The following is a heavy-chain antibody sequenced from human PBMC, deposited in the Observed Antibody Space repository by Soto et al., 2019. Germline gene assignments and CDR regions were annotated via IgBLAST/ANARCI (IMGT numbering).Heavy chain of an antibody. J-gene: IGHJ5*02. CDR3: ARARGVVVVAATSGGWFDP. Sequence: PSETLSLTCTVSGGSISSGDYYWSWIRQPPGKGLEWIGYIYYSGSTYYNPSLKSRVTISVDTSKNQFSLKLSSVTAADTAVYYCARARGVVVVAATSGGWFDPWGQEPWSPSPQ. CDR2: IYYSGST. V-gene: IGHV4-30-4*01. D-gene: IGHD2-15*01. CDR1: GGSISSGDYY.